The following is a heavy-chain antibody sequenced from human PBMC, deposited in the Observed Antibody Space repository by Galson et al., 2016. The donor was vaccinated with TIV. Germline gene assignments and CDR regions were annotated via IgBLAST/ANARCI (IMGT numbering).Heavy chain of an antibody. CDR3: AKVGARGYGDYPYYLEY. CDR2: ISFDGNNQ. V-gene: IGHV3-30*18. Sequence: SLRLSCAASGFIFSIYGMHWVRQAPGKGLEWVTLISFDGNNQYYADSVKGRFTSSRDNSKNTMYLHMNSQRTEDTAVYYCAKVGARGYGDYPYYLEYWGQGTLVTVSS. D-gene: IGHD4-17*01. J-gene: IGHJ4*02. CDR1: GFIFSIYG.